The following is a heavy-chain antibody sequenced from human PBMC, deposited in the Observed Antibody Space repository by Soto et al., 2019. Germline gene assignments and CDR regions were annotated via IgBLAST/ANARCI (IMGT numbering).Heavy chain of an antibody. CDR3: AREVAAAGAAYYHGMDV. V-gene: IGHV1-69*06. J-gene: IGHJ6*02. Sequence: QVQLVQSGAEVKKPGSSVKVSCKASGGTFSSYAISWVRQAPGQGLEWMGGIIPIFGTANYAQKFQGRVTIAADKSTSTADMELSSLRSEDTAVYYCAREVAAAGAAYYHGMDVWGQGTTVTVSS. CDR2: IIPIFGTA. CDR1: GGTFSSYA. D-gene: IGHD6-13*01.